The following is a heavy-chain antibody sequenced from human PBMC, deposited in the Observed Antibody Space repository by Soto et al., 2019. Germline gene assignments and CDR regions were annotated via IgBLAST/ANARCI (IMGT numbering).Heavy chain of an antibody. Sequence: QVQLQEAGPGLVKPSETLSLTCTVSGIPINSGSYHWTWIRQHPGLGLEGIGYNYCIGSSYCNTSLESLVTISVDTSKIQFSLRLTSVTAPDTAVYDCAGGPRGVPNWFDPWGQGTLVTVSS. CDR1: GIPINSGSYH. CDR2: NYCIGSS. CDR3: AGGPRGVPNWFDP. J-gene: IGHJ5*02. V-gene: IGHV4-31*01. D-gene: IGHD2-2*01.